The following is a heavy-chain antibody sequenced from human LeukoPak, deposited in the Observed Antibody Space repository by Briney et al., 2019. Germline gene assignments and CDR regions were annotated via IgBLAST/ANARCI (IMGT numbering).Heavy chain of an antibody. CDR2: ITNSGTT. CDR1: GESISSHY. J-gene: IGHJ4*02. Sequence: SETLSLTCNVSGESISSHYWSWTRQSPGKGLEWIGYITNSGTTKFNPSLKSRVTISVDTSKNQFSLKLSSVTAADTAVYYCARGQSRYDSSGYAFDYWGQGTLVTVSS. CDR3: ARGQSRYDSSGYAFDY. V-gene: IGHV4-4*08. D-gene: IGHD3-22*01.